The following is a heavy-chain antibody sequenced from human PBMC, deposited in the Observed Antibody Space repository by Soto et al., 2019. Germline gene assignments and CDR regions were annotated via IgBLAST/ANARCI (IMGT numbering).Heavy chain of an antibody. CDR1: GGSFSGYY. CDR2: INHSGST. Sequence: SETLSLTCAVYGGSFSGYYWSWIRQLPGKGLEWIGEINHSGSTNYNPSLKSRVTISVDTSKNQFSLKLSPVTAADTAVYYCARGRVGSSWIYYYYGMDVWGQGTTVTVSS. D-gene: IGHD6-13*01. CDR3: ARGRVGSSWIYYYYGMDV. J-gene: IGHJ6*02. V-gene: IGHV4-34*01.